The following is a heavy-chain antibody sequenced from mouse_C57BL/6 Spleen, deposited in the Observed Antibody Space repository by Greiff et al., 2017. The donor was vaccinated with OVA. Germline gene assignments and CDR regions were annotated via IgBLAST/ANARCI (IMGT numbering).Heavy chain of an antibody. CDR2: IRSGSSTI. V-gene: IGHV5-17*01. CDR1: GFTFSDYG. D-gene: IGHD1-1*01. J-gene: IGHJ4*01. Sequence: EVHLVESGGGLVKPGGSLKLSCAASGFTFSDYGMHWVRQAPEKGLEWVAYIRSGSSTIYYADTVKGRFTISRDNAKNTLFLQMTRLRSEDTAMEYCARTEVATGAMDYWGQGTSVTVSS. CDR3: ARTEVATGAMDY.